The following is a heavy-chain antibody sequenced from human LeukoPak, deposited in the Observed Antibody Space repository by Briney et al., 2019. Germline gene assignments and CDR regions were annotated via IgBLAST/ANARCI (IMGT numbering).Heavy chain of an antibody. V-gene: IGHV3-13*01. Sequence: GGSLRLSCAASGFTFSSYDMHWVRQATGKGLEWVSAIGTAGDTYYPGSVKGRFTISRDNSKNTLYLQMNSLRAEDTAVYYCAKDLFLGSAKVDGDFEYFQHWGQGTLVTVSS. D-gene: IGHD4-17*01. J-gene: IGHJ1*01. CDR2: IGTAGDT. CDR3: AKDLFLGSAKVDGDFEYFQH. CDR1: GFTFSSYD.